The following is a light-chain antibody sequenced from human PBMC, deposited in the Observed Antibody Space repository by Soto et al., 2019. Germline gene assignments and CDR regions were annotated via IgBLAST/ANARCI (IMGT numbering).Light chain of an antibody. CDR2: DVT. Sequence: SVLTQPAPVSGSPGQSITISFTWTSSDVGGYNYVSWYQQHPVKAPKLMIYDVTNRPSWVSDRFSGSKSGNTASLTISGLQAEDEADYYCSSYTSSSTPYVFGTGTKV. J-gene: IGLJ1*01. CDR1: SSDVGGYNY. CDR3: SSYTSSSTPYV. V-gene: IGLV2-14*01.